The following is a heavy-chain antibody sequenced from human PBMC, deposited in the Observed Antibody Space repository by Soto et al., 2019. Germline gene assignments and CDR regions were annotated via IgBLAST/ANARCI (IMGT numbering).Heavy chain of an antibody. J-gene: IGHJ6*02. CDR2: IYPGDSDT. V-gene: IGHV5-51*01. CDR3: ARQIRHYDYWSTKYYYYGLDV. Sequence: PXESLKLSCQGSEYSFSTYWIALVRQMPGKGLEWMGIIYPGDSDTRYSPSFQGQVTISADKSISTAHLQWSSLKASDTAMYYCARQIRHYDYWSTKYYYYGLDVWGQGTTVTVSS. CDR1: EYSFSTYW. D-gene: IGHD5-12*01.